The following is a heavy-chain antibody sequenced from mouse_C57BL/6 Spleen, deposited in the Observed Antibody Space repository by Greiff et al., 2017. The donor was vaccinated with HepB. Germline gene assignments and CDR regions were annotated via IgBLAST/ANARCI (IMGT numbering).Heavy chain of an antibody. CDR1: GYTFTSYW. CDR2: IDPSDSET. CDR3: AREGTGTWGYIDD. J-gene: IGHJ1*03. Sequence: QVQLQQSGAELVRPGSSVKLSCKASGYTFTSYWMHWVKQRPIQGLEWIGNIDPSDSETHYTQKFKDKATLTVEKSSSTAYMQLSSLTSEDSAVYYCAREGTGTWGYIDDWGTGTTVTVSS. D-gene: IGHD4-1*01. V-gene: IGHV1-52*01.